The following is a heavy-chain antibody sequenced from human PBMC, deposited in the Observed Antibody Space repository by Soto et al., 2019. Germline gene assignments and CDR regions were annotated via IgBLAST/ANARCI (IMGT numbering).Heavy chain of an antibody. CDR3: ARGSLLWYFDL. CDR1: GGSISSYY. V-gene: IGHV4-59*01. CDR2: IYYSGST. D-gene: IGHD2-15*01. Sequence: QVQLQVSGPGLVKPSETLSLTCTVSGGSISSYYWSWIRQPPGKGLEWIGYIYYSGSTNYNPSLKSRVTISVDTSKNQFSLKLSSVTAADTAVYYCARGSLLWYFDLWGRGTLVTVSS. J-gene: IGHJ2*01.